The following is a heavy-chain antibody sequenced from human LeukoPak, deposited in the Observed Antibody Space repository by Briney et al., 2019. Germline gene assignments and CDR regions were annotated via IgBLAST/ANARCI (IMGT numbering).Heavy chain of an antibody. CDR2: IKTKIEGATT. CDR1: GFTFSNAW. J-gene: IGHJ4*02. D-gene: IGHD6-19*01. CDR3: TIDSNSGWTGY. Sequence: GGSLRLSCAASGFTFSNAWMSWVRQAPGKGLEWVGRIKTKIEGATTDYAAPVKGRFTISRDHSKNTVYLQMNSLNTEDTAVYYCTIDSNSGWTGYWGQGTLVTVSS. V-gene: IGHV3-15*01.